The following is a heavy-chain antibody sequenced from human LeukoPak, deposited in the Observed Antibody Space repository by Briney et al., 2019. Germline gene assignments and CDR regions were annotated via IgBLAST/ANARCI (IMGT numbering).Heavy chain of an antibody. J-gene: IGHJ4*02. CDR1: GFTFRDYA. D-gene: IGHD3-22*01. CDR3: ARPNSYYDSSGRDY. Sequence: PGGSLRLSCAASGFTFRDYAMTWVRQAPGKGLEWVSYISSSSSTIYYADSVKGRFTISRDNAKNSLYLQMNSLRAEDTAVYYCARPNSYYDSSGRDYWGQGTLVTVSS. V-gene: IGHV3-48*01. CDR2: ISSSSSTI.